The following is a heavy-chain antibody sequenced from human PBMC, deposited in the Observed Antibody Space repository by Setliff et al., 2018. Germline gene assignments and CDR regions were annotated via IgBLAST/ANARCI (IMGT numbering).Heavy chain of an antibody. V-gene: IGHV4-59*01. CDR3: ARGGVTAVWYFTD. CDR2: VFFTGDT. J-gene: IGHJ4*02. Sequence: LSLTCTVSGDSINDYYWSWIRQPPGKGLEWIGYVFFTGDTDYNPSHGSRVTISLDMSKTQFSLKLSSVTAADTAVYYCARGGVTAVWYFTDWGQGTLVTVSS. D-gene: IGHD2-21*02. CDR1: GDSINDYY.